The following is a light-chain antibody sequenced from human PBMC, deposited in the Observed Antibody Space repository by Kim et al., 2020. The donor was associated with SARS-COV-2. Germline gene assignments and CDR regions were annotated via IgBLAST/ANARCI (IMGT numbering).Light chain of an antibody. Sequence: QSVLTQPPSVSGAPGQRVTISCTGSSSNIGAGYDVHWYQQLPGTAPKLLIYGNNNRPSGVPDRFSGSKSGTSAFLAITGLQAEDEADYHCQSYDSSLRASVFGGGTQLTVL. V-gene: IGLV1-40*01. CDR1: SSNIGAGYD. CDR2: GNN. CDR3: QSYDSSLRASV. J-gene: IGLJ3*02.